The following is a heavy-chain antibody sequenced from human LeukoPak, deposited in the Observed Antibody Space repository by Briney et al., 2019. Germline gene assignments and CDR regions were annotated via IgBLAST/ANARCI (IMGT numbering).Heavy chain of an antibody. D-gene: IGHD3-22*01. Sequence: ASVKVSCKDSGGTFISYAISWVRQAPGQGLEWMGGIIPIFGTANYAQKFQGRVTITADESTSTAYMELSSLRSEDTAVYYCAGERYDSSGYYSLDYWGQGTLVIVSS. CDR1: GGTFISYA. V-gene: IGHV1-69*13. CDR2: IIPIFGTA. CDR3: AGERYDSSGYYSLDY. J-gene: IGHJ4*02.